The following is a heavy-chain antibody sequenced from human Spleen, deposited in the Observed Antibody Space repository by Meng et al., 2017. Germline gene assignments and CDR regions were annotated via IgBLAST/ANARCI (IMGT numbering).Heavy chain of an antibody. D-gene: IGHD2-8*01. Sequence: ASVKVFCKASGYTFSSYGVSWVRQAPGKGLQWMGWVGVYNGYTKYSQKFQGRVTMTTDTSTSTAYMELRSLRSDDTAVYYCARDQAVRTNNAFDMWGQGTMVTVSS. V-gene: IGHV1-18*01. CDR1: GYTFSSYG. J-gene: IGHJ3*02. CDR2: VGVYNGYT. CDR3: ARDQAVRTNNAFDM.